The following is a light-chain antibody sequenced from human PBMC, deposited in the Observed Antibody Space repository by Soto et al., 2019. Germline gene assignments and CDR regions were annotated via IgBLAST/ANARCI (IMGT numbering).Light chain of an antibody. CDR1: QSVSSSY. Sequence: EIVLTQSPGTLSLSPGERATLSCRASQSVSSSYLAWYQQKPGQAPRLLIYGASSRATGIPARFSGSGSGTDFTLTISSLEHEDFALYYCQQRFNWPPTFGQGTKVDIK. CDR2: GAS. J-gene: IGKJ1*01. CDR3: QQRFNWPPT. V-gene: IGKV3D-20*02.